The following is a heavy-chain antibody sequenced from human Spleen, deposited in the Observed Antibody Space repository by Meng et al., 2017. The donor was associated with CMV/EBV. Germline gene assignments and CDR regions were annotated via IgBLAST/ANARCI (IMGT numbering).Heavy chain of an antibody. CDR1: EGTCRSNA. CDR3: ARSVIYGGGYFDY. J-gene: IGHJ4*02. V-gene: IGHV1-46*01. CDR2: IDPSSGRT. Sequence: KASEGTCRSNAVSWVQQAPGRGLEWMGIIDPSSGRTSYEERFQGRVSMTGDTSTSTVYMELSSLRSEDTAVYYCARSVIYGGGYFDYWGQGTLVTVSS. D-gene: IGHD3-3*01.